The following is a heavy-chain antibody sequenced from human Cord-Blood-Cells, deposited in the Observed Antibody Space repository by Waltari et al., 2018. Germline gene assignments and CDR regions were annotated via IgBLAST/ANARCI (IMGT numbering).Heavy chain of an antibody. Sequence: QVQLVQSGAEVKKPGASVKVSCKASGYTFTSYDINWVRQAPGQGLEWMGWINPISGGTNYAQKFQGRVTMTRDTSISTAYMELSRLRSDDTAVYYCARVRMGIGDYFAYWGQGTLVTVSS. J-gene: IGHJ4*02. V-gene: IGHV1-2*02. CDR3: ARVRMGIGDYFAY. D-gene: IGHD3-16*01. CDR2: INPISGGT. CDR1: GYTFTSYD.